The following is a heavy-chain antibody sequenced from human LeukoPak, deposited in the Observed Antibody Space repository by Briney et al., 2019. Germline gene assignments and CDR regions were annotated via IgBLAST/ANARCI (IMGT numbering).Heavy chain of an antibody. CDR2: ISAYNGNT. CDR1: GYTFTSYG. D-gene: IGHD5-12*01. Sequence: ASVKVSCKASGYTFTSYGISWVRQAPGQGLEWVGWISAYNGNTSYAQKLQGRVTMTTDTSTSTAYMDLWSLRSDDTAVYYCARVRNSGFRYVDSWGQGTLVTVSS. V-gene: IGHV1-18*01. J-gene: IGHJ4*02. CDR3: ARVRNSGFRYVDS.